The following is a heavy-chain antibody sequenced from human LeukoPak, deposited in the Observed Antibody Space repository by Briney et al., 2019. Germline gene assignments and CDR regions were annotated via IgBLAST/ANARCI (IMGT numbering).Heavy chain of an antibody. CDR2: INHSGST. V-gene: IGHV4-34*01. CDR3: AKASELGDYPNYYYYGMDV. J-gene: IGHJ6*02. CDR1: GGSFSGYY. D-gene: IGHD1-7*01. Sequence: PSETLSLTCAVYGGSFSGYYWSWIRQPPGKGLEWIGEINHSGSTNYNPSLKSRVTISVDTSKNQFSLKLSSVTAADTAVYYCAKASELGDYPNYYYYGMDVWGQGTTVTVSS.